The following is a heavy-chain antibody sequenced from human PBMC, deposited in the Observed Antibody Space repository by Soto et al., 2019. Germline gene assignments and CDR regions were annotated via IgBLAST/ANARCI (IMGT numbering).Heavy chain of an antibody. V-gene: IGHV3-15*07. D-gene: IGHD3-3*01. J-gene: IGHJ4*02. Sequence: EVQLVESGGGLVKPGGSLRLSCAASGFTFSNAWMNWVRQAPGKGLEWVGRIKSKTDGGTTDYAAPVKGRFTISRDDSKNTLYLQMNSLKTEDTAVYYCTTDLTGPPITIFGVVILTLTDYWGQGTLVTVSS. CDR1: GFTFSNAW. CDR3: TTDLTGPPITIFGVVILTLTDY. CDR2: IKSKTDGGTT.